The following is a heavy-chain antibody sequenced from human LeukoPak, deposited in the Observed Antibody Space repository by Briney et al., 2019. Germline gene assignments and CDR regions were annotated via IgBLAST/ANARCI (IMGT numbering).Heavy chain of an antibody. V-gene: IGHV1-8*01. CDR1: GYTFTSYD. Sequence: ASVKVSCKASGYTFTSYDTNWVRQATGLGSEWMGWMNPNSGNTGYAQKFQGRVTMTRNTSISTAYLELSSLTSEDTAVYYCARGPNKYDGGNSGSAWFDPWGQGSLVTVSS. J-gene: IGHJ5*02. CDR3: ARGPNKYDGGNSGSAWFDP. D-gene: IGHD4-23*01. CDR2: MNPNSGNT.